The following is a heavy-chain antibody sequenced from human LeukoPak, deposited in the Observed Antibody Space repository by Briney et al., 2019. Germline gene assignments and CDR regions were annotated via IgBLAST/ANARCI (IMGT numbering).Heavy chain of an antibody. CDR3: ATGIAAAAFDY. Sequence: ASVKVSCKASGGTFSSYAISWVRQAPGQGLEWMGWINPNSGGTNYAQKFQGWVTMTRDTSISTAYMELSRLRSDDTAVYYCATGIAAAAFDYWGQGTLVTVSS. D-gene: IGHD6-13*01. V-gene: IGHV1-2*04. J-gene: IGHJ4*02. CDR1: GGTFSSYA. CDR2: INPNSGGT.